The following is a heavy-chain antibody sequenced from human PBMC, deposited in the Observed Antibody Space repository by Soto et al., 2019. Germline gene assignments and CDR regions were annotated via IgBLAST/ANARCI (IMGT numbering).Heavy chain of an antibody. Sequence: PGGSLRLSCAASGFTFDDYAMHWVRQAPGKGLEWVSGISWNSGSIGYADSVKGRFTISRDNAKNSLYLQMNSLRAEDTALYYCAKGPRGYLRYYNFDYWGQGTRVTVSS. CDR3: AKGPRGYLRYYNFDY. J-gene: IGHJ4*02. CDR2: ISWNSGSI. CDR1: GFTFDDYA. V-gene: IGHV3-9*01. D-gene: IGHD5-12*01.